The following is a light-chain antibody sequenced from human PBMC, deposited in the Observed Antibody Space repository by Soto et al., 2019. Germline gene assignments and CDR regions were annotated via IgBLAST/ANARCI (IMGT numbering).Light chain of an antibody. J-gene: IGLJ2*01. CDR1: SGHSSDA. V-gene: IGLV4-69*01. Sequence: QLVVTQSPSASASLGASVKLTCTLSSGHSSDAIAWHQQQPEKGPRYLMKLNSDGSHSKGDGIPDRFSGSSSGAERYLTISSLQSEDEADYYCQTWGTGTVVFGGGTKLTVL. CDR3: QTWGTGTVV. CDR2: LNSDGSH.